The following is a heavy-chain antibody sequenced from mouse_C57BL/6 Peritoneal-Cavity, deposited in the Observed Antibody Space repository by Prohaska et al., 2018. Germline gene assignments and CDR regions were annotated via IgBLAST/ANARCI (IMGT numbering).Heavy chain of an antibody. D-gene: IGHD1-1*01. CDR2: IDPFDIYT. J-gene: IGHJ1*03. CDR1: GYTFTSYW. Sequence: QVQLQQPGAELVMPGASVKLSCKASGYTFTSYWMHWVKQRPGQGLERIGEIDPFDIYTNYNQKFKGKATLTVDKSSSTAYMQLSSLTSEDSAVYYCVRHPTVVHWYFDVCGTGTTITVSS. CDR3: VRHPTVVHWYFDV. V-gene: IGHV1-69*01.